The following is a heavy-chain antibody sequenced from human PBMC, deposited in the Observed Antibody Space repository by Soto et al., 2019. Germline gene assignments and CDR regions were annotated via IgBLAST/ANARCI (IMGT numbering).Heavy chain of an antibody. CDR2: ISSSSSYI. CDR3: ARSPIFGVVTIKGNWFDP. D-gene: IGHD3-3*01. J-gene: IGHJ5*02. Sequence: EVQLVESGGGLVKPGGSLRLSCAASGFTFSSYSMNWVRQAPGKGLEWVSSISSSSSYIYYADPVKGRFTISRDNAKNSLYLQMNSLGAEDTAVYYCARSPIFGVVTIKGNWFDPWGQGPLVTVSS. V-gene: IGHV3-21*01. CDR1: GFTFSSYS.